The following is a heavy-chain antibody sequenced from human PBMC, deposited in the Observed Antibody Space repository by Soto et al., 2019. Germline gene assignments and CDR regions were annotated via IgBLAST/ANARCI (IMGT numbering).Heavy chain of an antibody. CDR3: ARDYRDILTGFNWFDP. Sequence: HPGRSLRLSCAASGFTFSDHYMDWVRQAPGNGLEYVSGISSNGGITYYANSVKGRFTISRDNSKNTLYLQMGSLRAEDMAVYYCARDYRDILTGFNWFDPWGQGTLVTVSS. J-gene: IGHJ5*02. CDR1: GFTFSDHY. V-gene: IGHV3-64*01. CDR2: ISSNGGIT. D-gene: IGHD3-9*01.